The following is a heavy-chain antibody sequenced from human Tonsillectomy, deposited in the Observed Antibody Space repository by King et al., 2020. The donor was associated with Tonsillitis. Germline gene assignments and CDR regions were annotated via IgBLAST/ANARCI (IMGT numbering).Heavy chain of an antibody. CDR3: ARDRDGYIFPFDY. J-gene: IGHJ4*02. Sequence: VQLVESGAEVRKPGASVKVSCKASGYPFSTYHIHWVRQAPGQGLEWMGIINPSGDNTYYAQKFQDRVTMTSDTSTSTVYMDLSSLSSEDTAIYYCARDRDGYIFPFDYWGQGTLVTVSS. CDR1: GYPFSTYH. V-gene: IGHV1-46*01. CDR2: INPSGDNT. D-gene: IGHD5-24*01.